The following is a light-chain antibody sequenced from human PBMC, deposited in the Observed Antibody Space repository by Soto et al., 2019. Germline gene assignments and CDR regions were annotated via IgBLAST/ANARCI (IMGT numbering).Light chain of an antibody. V-gene: IGKV3-20*01. CDR1: QSVTSGY. J-gene: IGKJ5*01. Sequence: EMALTQSPGTLSLSPGERATLSCRASQSVTSGYLAWYQQQPNQAPRLLIYGASYRATGIPDRFSGGGSGTDFTLTISRLEPEDFAVYYCQHYSSSPPAITFGQGTRLEIK. CDR2: GAS. CDR3: QHYSSSPPAIT.